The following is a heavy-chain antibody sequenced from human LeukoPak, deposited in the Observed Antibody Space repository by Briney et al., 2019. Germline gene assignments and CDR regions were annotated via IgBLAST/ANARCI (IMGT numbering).Heavy chain of an antibody. V-gene: IGHV3-15*01. J-gene: IGHJ6*02. Sequence: GGFLRLSCAASGFYFNDAWMTWVRQAPGKGLEWDARLKSKRSGGTSDYAAPVKGRFTISRDDSKETLYLQMNSLTIEDTAVYYCRWEKSFYLGLDVWGQGTTVTVSS. D-gene: IGHD3-16*02. CDR1: GFYFNDAW. CDR2: LKSKRSGGTS. CDR3: RWEKSFYLGLDV.